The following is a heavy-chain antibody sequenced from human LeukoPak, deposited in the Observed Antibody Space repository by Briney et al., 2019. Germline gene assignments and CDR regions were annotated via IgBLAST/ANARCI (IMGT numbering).Heavy chain of an antibody. J-gene: IGHJ6*02. CDR1: GFTFSSYG. Sequence: GGSLRLSCAASGFTFSSYGMHWVRQAPGKGLEWVAVIWYDGSNKYYADSVKGRFTISRDNSKNTLYLQMNSLRAEDTAVYYCARDLYPYYYYGMDVWGQGTTVTVSS. CDR2: IWYDGSNK. CDR3: ARDLYPYYYYGMDV. D-gene: IGHD5/OR15-5a*01. V-gene: IGHV3-33*08.